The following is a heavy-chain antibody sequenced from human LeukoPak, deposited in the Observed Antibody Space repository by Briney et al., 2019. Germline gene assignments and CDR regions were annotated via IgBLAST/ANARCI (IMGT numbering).Heavy chain of an antibody. J-gene: IGHJ3*02. CDR1: GFXFSRSW. V-gene: IGHV3-74*01. CDR2: ISSDGRNT. CDR3: ARDYYGTIDI. D-gene: IGHD3-10*01. Sequence: PGGSLRLSCAASGFXFSRSWIHWVRQAPGKGLVWVSRISSDGRNTTYADSVKGRFTISRDNAKNTLYLQMNSLRTEDTAVYYCARDYYGTIDIWGQGTMVTVSS.